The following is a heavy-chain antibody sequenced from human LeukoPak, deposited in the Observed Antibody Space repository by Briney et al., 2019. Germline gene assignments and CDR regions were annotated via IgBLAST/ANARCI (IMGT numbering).Heavy chain of an antibody. Sequence: GGSLRLSCAASGFTVSSNYMSWVRQAPGKGLEWVSVIYSDGSTYYADSVKGRFTISRDNSKNTLYLQMNSLRAEDTAVYYCASSGYSSGWSTFDYWGQGTLVTVSS. D-gene: IGHD6-19*01. V-gene: IGHV3-66*01. CDR3: ASSGYSSGWSTFDY. CDR1: GFTVSSNY. CDR2: IYSDGST. J-gene: IGHJ4*02.